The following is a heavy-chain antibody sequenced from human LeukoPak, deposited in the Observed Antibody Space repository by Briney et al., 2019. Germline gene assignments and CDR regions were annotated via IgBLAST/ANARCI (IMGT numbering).Heavy chain of an antibody. CDR3: ARDHNYAFDN. CDR2: IGIDSGNT. V-gene: IGHV3-48*01. D-gene: IGHD1-1*01. CDR1: GFPFIEYS. Sequence: SGGSLRLSCTASGFPFIEYSMNWVRQAPGKGLEWISYIGIDSGNTKYADSVRGRFTISADKAKNSLYLQMHSLRVEDTAVYYCARDHNYAFDNRGQGTLVSVAS. J-gene: IGHJ4*02.